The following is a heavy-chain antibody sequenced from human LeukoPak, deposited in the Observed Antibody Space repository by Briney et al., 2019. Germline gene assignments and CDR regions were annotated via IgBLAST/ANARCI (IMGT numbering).Heavy chain of an antibody. CDR3: AKEGLSHDAFDI. CDR2: ISYDGSSK. J-gene: IGHJ3*02. CDR1: GFTFSSYG. D-gene: IGHD3/OR15-3a*01. Sequence: GGSLRLSCAASGFTFSSYGMHWVRQAPGKGLEWVAVISYDGSSKYYADSVKGRFTISRDNSKNTLYLQMNSLRAEDTAVYYCAKEGLSHDAFDIWGQGTMVTVSS. V-gene: IGHV3-30*18.